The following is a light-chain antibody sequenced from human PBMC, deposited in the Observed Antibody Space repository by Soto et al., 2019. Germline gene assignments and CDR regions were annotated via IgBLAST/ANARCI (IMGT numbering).Light chain of an antibody. CDR2: DVT. Sequence: QSALTQPASVSGSPGQSITISCTGTSSDVGGYNYVSWYQQQPGKAPKFMIYDVTNRPSGVSNRFSGSKSGNTASLTISGLQAEDEADYYCCSYTTSNTPQIVFGTGTKVTVL. CDR3: CSYTTSNTPQIV. CDR1: SSDVGGYNY. J-gene: IGLJ1*01. V-gene: IGLV2-14*01.